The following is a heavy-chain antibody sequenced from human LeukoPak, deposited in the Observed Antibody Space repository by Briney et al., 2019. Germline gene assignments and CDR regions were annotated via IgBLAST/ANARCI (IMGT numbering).Heavy chain of an antibody. CDR3: AKEYSSGWYYFDY. V-gene: IGHV3-23*01. J-gene: IGHJ4*02. Sequence: PGGSLRLSCAASGFTFSSYAMSWVRQAPGQGLEWVSTISGSDGSTYYADSVKGRFTISRDNSKNTLYLQMNSLRAEDTAVYYCAKEYSSGWYYFDYWGQGTLVTVSS. CDR2: ISGSDGST. CDR1: GFTFSSYA. D-gene: IGHD6-19*01.